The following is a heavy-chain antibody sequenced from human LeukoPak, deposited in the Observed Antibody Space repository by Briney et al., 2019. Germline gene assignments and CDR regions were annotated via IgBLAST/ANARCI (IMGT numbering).Heavy chain of an antibody. CDR2: ASTGGAAT. Sequence: GGSLRLSCAASGFTFSSFSMNWVRQAPGKGLEWVSTASTGGAATYYADSVKGRFTISRDNSENALYLQMNSLRAEDTAVYYCARPPAQEGAPFIYLYYGMDVWGQGTTVTVSS. D-gene: IGHD1-26*01. CDR3: ARPPAQEGAPFIYLYYGMDV. CDR1: GFTFSSFS. V-gene: IGHV3-23*01. J-gene: IGHJ6*02.